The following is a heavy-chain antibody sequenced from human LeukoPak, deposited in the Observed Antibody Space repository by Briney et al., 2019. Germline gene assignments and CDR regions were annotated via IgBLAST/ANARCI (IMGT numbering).Heavy chain of an antibody. J-gene: IGHJ4*02. V-gene: IGHV5-51*01. CDR3: ARHVYASGSYYFDY. CDR1: GYSFTSYW. CDR2: IYPGNSDT. D-gene: IGHD1-26*01. Sequence: ESLKISCKGSGYSFTSYWIGWVRQMPGKGLKWMGIIYPGNSDTRYSPSFQGQVTISADKSISTAYLQWSSLKASDTAMYYCARHVYASGSYYFDYWGQGTLVTVSS.